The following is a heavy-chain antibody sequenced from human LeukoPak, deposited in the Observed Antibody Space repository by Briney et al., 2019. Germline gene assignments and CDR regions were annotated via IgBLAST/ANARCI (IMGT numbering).Heavy chain of an antibody. V-gene: IGHV3-21*01. J-gene: IGHJ6*03. CDR2: ISSSSSYI. Sequence: GGSLRLSCAASGFAFSSYSMNWVRQAPGKGLEWVSSISSSSSYIYYADSVKGRFTISRDNAKNSLYLQMNSLRAEDTAVYYCASTGGYSGYDPYYYYYMDVWGKGTTVTISS. CDR3: ASTGGYSGYDPYYYYYMDV. CDR1: GFAFSSYS. D-gene: IGHD5-12*01.